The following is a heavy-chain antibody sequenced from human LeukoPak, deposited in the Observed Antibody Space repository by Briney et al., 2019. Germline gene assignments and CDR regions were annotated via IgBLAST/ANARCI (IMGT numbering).Heavy chain of an antibody. CDR2: IYTSGST. V-gene: IGHV4-61*02. CDR1: GGSISSGGYS. J-gene: IGHJ4*02. D-gene: IGHD2-2*01. CDR3: ARRGWPTHMHG. Sequence: SETLSLTCAVSGGSISSGGYSWSWIRQPAGKGLEWIGRIYTSGSTYYNPSLKSRVTISVDTSKNQFSLKLSSVTAADTAVYYCARRGWPTHMHGWGQGTLVTVSS.